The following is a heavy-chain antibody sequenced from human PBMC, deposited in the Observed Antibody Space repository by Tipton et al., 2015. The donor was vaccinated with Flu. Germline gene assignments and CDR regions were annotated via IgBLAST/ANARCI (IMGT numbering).Heavy chain of an antibody. Sequence: QLVQSGVEVKKPGESLKISCEGSGYTFTNYWIGWVRQTPGKGLEWLGIIYPDDSETRYSPSFQGQVTISADTSLNTAYLHWSSLKASDTAIYFCARRSNWNGVWYFELWGRGTLVTVSS. CDR1: GYTFTNYW. J-gene: IGHJ2*01. V-gene: IGHV5-51*03. D-gene: IGHD1-1*01. CDR3: ARRSNWNGVWYFEL. CDR2: IYPDDSET.